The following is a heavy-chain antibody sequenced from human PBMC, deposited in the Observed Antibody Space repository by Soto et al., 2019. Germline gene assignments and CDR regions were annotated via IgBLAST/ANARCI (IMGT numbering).Heavy chain of an antibody. D-gene: IGHD2-15*01. CDR1: GFTFSNNG. V-gene: IGHV3-30*03. J-gene: IGHJ4*02. CDR3: AMDLYGGSSRFDY. Sequence: QVQLVESGGGAVQPGRSLRLSCAASGFTFSNNGIHWVRQAPGKGLEWVAVISSDGINKYYADSVKGRSTISRDNSKNTLFLQMKSLRVEDTAVYYCAMDLYGGSSRFDYWGQGTLVTVSS. CDR2: ISSDGINK.